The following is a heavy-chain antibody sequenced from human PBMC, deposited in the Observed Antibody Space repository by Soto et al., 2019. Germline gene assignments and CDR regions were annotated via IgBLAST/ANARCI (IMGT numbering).Heavy chain of an antibody. CDR2: ISGSGGST. Sequence: SLRLSCAASGFTFSSYAMSWVRQAPGKRLEWVSAISGSGGSTYYADSVKGRFTISRDNSKNTLYLQMNSLRAEDTAVYYCAKHKAPIVVVAAVDYWGQGTLVTVSS. V-gene: IGHV3-23*01. D-gene: IGHD2-15*01. J-gene: IGHJ4*02. CDR3: AKHKAPIVVVAAVDY. CDR1: GFTFSSYA.